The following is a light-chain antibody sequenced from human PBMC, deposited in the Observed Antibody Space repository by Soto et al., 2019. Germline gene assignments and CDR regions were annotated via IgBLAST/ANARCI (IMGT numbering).Light chain of an antibody. Sequence: DIVMTQSPLSLPATPGEPASISCRSNQSLLHNNGYNYLDWYLQKPGQSPQLLVYLGSNRASGGPERFSGSGSGTDFTLKISRVEAGDVGGYYCMQALQTPRTFGQGTKVEIK. CDR3: MQALQTPRT. V-gene: IGKV2-28*01. CDR2: LGS. CDR1: QSLLHNNGYNY. J-gene: IGKJ1*01.